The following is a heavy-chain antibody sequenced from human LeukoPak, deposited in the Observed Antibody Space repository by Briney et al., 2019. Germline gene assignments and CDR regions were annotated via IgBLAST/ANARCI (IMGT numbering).Heavy chain of an antibody. CDR3: ASAWHLGIVVVMLDS. J-gene: IGHJ4*02. Sequence: GGTLRLSCAASGFTFSSYGMSWVRQAPGKGLEWVAVISHDGSNKYYADSVKGRFTISRDNSKNTLYLQMNSLRVEDTAVYYCASAWHLGIVVVMLDSWGQGTLVTVSS. CDR2: ISHDGSNK. CDR1: GFTFSSYG. V-gene: IGHV3-30*03. D-gene: IGHD3-22*01.